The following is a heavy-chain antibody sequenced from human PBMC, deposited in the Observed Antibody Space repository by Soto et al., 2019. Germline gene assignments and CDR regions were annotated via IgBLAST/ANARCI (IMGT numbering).Heavy chain of an antibody. D-gene: IGHD4-17*01. CDR3: ARDRWAYGDYLSYYYYGMDV. Sequence: SLRLSCAASGFTFSSYSMNWVRQAPGKGLEWVSSISSSSSYIYYADPVKGRFTISRDNAKNSLYLQMNSLRAEDTAVYYCARDRWAYGDYLSYYYYGMDVWGQGTTVTVYS. J-gene: IGHJ6*02. CDR1: GFTFSSYS. V-gene: IGHV3-21*01. CDR2: ISSSSSYI.